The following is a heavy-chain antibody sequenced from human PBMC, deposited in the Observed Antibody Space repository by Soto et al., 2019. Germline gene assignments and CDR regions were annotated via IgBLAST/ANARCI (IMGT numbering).Heavy chain of an antibody. CDR1: GFTFDDYA. D-gene: IGHD4-17*01. V-gene: IGHV3-9*01. Sequence: EVQPVESGGGLVQPGRSLRLSCAASGFTFDDYAMHWVRQAPGKGLEWVSGISWNSGSIGYADSVKGRFTISRDNAKNSLYLQMNSLRAEDTALYYCAKDRGKLTTVTTLHYFDYWGQGTLVTVSS. CDR2: ISWNSGSI. J-gene: IGHJ4*02. CDR3: AKDRGKLTTVTTLHYFDY.